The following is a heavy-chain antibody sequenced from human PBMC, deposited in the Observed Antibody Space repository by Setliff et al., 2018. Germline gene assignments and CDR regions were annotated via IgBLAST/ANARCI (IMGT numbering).Heavy chain of an antibody. J-gene: IGHJ6*02. Sequence: ASVKVSCKASGYTFTSYAMHWVRQAPGQGLEWMGRINPNSGGTNYAQKFQGRVTMTRDTSISTAYMELSRLRSDDTAVYYCARDSRGLVPAAIEGSYYYYGMDVWGQGTTVTVSS. D-gene: IGHD2-2*02. CDR3: ARDSRGLVPAAIEGSYYYYGMDV. V-gene: IGHV1-2*06. CDR2: INPNSGGT. CDR1: GYTFTSYA.